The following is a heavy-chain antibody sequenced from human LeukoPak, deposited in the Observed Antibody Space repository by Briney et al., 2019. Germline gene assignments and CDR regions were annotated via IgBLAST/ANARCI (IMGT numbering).Heavy chain of an antibody. CDR3: ARPYYYDSRIDP. Sequence: SETLSLTCTVSGGSISSGDYSWSWIRQPPGKGLEWIAYMYYSGSTYYNPSLKSRVTMSADTSKNQLSLKLSSVTAADTAVYYCARPYYYDSRIDPWGQGILVTVSS. V-gene: IGHV4-30-4*01. CDR2: MYYSGST. CDR1: GGSISSGDYS. D-gene: IGHD3-22*01. J-gene: IGHJ5*02.